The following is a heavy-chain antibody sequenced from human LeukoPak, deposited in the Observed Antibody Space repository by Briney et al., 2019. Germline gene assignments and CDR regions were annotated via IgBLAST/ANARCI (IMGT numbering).Heavy chain of an antibody. Sequence: EPGGSLRLSCAASGFTFTSSAMSWVRQPPGKGLEWVSVISGSGHSTDYADSVKGRFTVSRDNSKNTLFLQMNSLRPEDTAVYYCSRGQHRVTYSDDGFDIWGQGTMVTVSS. V-gene: IGHV3-23*01. D-gene: IGHD4-11*01. CDR2: ISGSGHST. CDR3: SRGQHRVTYSDDGFDI. J-gene: IGHJ3*02. CDR1: GFTFTSSA.